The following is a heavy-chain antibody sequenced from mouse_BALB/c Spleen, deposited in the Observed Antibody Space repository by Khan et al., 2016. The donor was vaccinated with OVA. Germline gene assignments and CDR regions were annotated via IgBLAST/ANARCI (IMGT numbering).Heavy chain of an antibody. Sequence: QVQLQQSGAELARPGASVKMSCKASGYTFTSNTMHWLKQRPGLGLEWIGYINPRSSYTNYNQRFKDKATLTADKSSSTAYMQLSSLTSEDSAVYYCERRSTGYAMDYWGQGTSVTVSS. CDR2: INPRSSYT. CDR1: GYTFTSNT. CDR3: ERRSTGYAMDY. J-gene: IGHJ4*01. V-gene: IGHV1-4*01.